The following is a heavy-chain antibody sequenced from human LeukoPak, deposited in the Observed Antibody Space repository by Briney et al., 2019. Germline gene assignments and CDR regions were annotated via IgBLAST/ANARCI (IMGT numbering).Heavy chain of an antibody. D-gene: IGHD6-13*01. Sequence: SETLSLTCTVSGDSISSYYWSWIRQPPGKGLEWIGEIYYSGSTNYNPSLKSRVTISVDTSKNHFSLKVRSVTAADTAVYYCARRFRISSSSSHAFDIWGQGTMVTVSS. CDR2: IYYSGST. CDR1: GDSISSYY. V-gene: IGHV4-59*01. J-gene: IGHJ3*02. CDR3: ARRFRISSSSSHAFDI.